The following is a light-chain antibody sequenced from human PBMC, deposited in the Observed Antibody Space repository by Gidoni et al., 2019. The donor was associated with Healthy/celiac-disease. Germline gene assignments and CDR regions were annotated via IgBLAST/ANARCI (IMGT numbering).Light chain of an antibody. J-gene: IGLJ2*01. CDR2: YDR. V-gene: IGLV3-21*01. CDR3: QVWDNTNNQGGV. CDR1: NIGVKS. Sequence: SYVLTQPPSVSVAPGKTATITCGGHNIGVKSVHWYQQKPGQAPVMVMYYDRDRPSGIPERFSGSNSGNTATLTISRVDAGDEADFYCQVWDNTNNQGGVFGGGTKLTVL.